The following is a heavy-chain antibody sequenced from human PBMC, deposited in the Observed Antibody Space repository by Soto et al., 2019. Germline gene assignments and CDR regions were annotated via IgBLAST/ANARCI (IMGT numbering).Heavy chain of an antibody. CDR1: GFSLATIGAG. Sequence: QITLKESDPTLMKPTQPLTLTCTFSGFSLATIGAGVAWIRPPPGEALAWLAVIYWEDDKRYNPSLRTRRASTKDTSRTRVGRTMTNMDPADTGTYDCAHRLGKYNEWNGGYCDFWGQGTRVTVSS. V-gene: IGHV2-5*02. D-gene: IGHD3-3*01. CDR3: AHRLGKYNEWNGGYCDF. CDR2: IYWEDDK. J-gene: IGHJ4*02.